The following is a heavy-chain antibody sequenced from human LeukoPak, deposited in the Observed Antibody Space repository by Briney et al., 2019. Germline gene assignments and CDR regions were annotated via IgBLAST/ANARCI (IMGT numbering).Heavy chain of an antibody. CDR1: GVTLSTYA. V-gene: IGHV3-23*01. J-gene: IGHJ4*02. CDR2: ISGSGGST. Sequence: GGSLRLSCAASGVTLSTYAMSWARQAPGKGLEWVSAISGSGGSTYYADSVKGRFTISRDNSKNTLYLQMNSLRAEDTAVYYCAKDPRDGFGELLSWGQGTLVTVSS. D-gene: IGHD3-10*01. CDR3: AKDPRDGFGELLS.